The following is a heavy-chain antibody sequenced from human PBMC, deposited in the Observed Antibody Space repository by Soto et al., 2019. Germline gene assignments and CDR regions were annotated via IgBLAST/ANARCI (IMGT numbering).Heavy chain of an antibody. J-gene: IGHJ4*02. Sequence: QGQLQESGPGLVKPSGTLSLTCAVSGGSISSSNWWSWVRQPPGKGLEWIGEIYHSGSTNYNPSLKSRDTIAVDKSKNQFSLRLSSVTAADTAVYYCARGGGSELVNFDYWGQGTLVTVSS. V-gene: IGHV4-4*02. CDR2: IYHSGST. CDR1: GGSISSSNW. D-gene: IGHD6-13*01. CDR3: ARGGGSELVNFDY.